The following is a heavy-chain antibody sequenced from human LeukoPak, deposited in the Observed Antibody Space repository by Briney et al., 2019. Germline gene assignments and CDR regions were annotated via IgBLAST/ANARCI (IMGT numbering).Heavy chain of an antibody. D-gene: IGHD2-21*01. CDR3: AREWGLIAVAGGPGY. Sequence: KSGGSLRLSCAASGFTFDDYAMHWVRQAPGKGLQWLAIIWYDGHNNYYADSVKGRFTISRDNSKNTLFLEMNDLKAEDTAVYYCAREWGLIAVAGGPGYWGQGTLVTVS. V-gene: IGHV3-33*08. CDR2: IWYDGHNN. J-gene: IGHJ4*02. CDR1: GFTFDDYA.